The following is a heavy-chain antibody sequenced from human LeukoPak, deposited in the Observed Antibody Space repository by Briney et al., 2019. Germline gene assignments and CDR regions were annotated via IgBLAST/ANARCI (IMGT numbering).Heavy chain of an antibody. Sequence: GGSLRLSCTASGFTFGDYAMSWVRQAPGKGLEWVGFIRSKAYGGTTEYAASVKGRFTISRDDSKSIAYLRMNSLKTEDTAVYYCTRGTRRDGYNAVQYYWGQGTLVTVSS. D-gene: IGHD5-24*01. J-gene: IGHJ4*02. CDR2: IRSKAYGGTT. V-gene: IGHV3-49*04. CDR3: TRGTRRDGYNAVQYY. CDR1: GFTFGDYA.